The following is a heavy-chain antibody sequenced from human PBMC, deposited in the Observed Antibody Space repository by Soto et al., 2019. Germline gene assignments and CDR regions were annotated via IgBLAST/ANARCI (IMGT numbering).Heavy chain of an antibody. Sequence: GGSLRLSCAASGFTFSSYAMHWVRQAPGKGLEWVSAISGSGGSTYYADSVKGRFTISRDNSKNTLYLQMNSLRAEDTAVYYCARVQSPEDDAFDIWGQGTMVTVSS. V-gene: IGHV3-23*01. J-gene: IGHJ3*02. CDR1: GFTFSSYA. CDR3: ARVQSPEDDAFDI. CDR2: ISGSGGST.